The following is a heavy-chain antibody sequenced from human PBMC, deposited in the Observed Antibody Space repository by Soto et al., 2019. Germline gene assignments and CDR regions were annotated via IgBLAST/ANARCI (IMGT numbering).Heavy chain of an antibody. CDR2: IYHSGST. Sequence: QVQLQESGPGLVKPSGTLSLTCAVSGGSISSSNWWRWVRQPPGKGLEGIGEIYHSGSTNYNPSLKSRVAISVDKSKNQLSLKQSSVGAADAAVYYCARGGGCSGGSCYSPEVGWFGPWGQGTLVTVSS. D-gene: IGHD2-15*01. J-gene: IGHJ5*02. CDR1: GGSISSSNW. CDR3: ARGGGCSGGSCYSPEVGWFGP. V-gene: IGHV4-4*02.